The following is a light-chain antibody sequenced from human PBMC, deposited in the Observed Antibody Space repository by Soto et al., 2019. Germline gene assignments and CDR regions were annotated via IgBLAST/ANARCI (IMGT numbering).Light chain of an antibody. V-gene: IGKV3-15*01. CDR1: QSVSTN. CDR3: QQYNHWWT. J-gene: IGKJ1*01. CDR2: GAS. Sequence: EIGMTQSPATLSVSPGERATLSCRASQSVSTNLAWYQQKPGQAPRLLIYGASTRATGVPGRFSGTGSGTEFTLTISSLQSEDCAVYYCQQYNHWWTFGQGTKVDI.